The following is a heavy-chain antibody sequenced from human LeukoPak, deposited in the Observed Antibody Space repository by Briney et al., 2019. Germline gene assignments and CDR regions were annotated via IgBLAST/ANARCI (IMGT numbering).Heavy chain of an antibody. CDR3: ATTTIRLGY. J-gene: IGHJ4*02. V-gene: IGHV4-39*07. Sequence: KTSETLSLTCTVSGGSISSPTYYWGWIRQPPGRGLEWIGSMSYSGSAYYNPSLKSRVTISVDTSTSQISLKVTSVTAADTAVYYCATTTIRLGYWGQGTLVTVSS. D-gene: IGHD1-26*01. CDR2: MSYSGSA. CDR1: GGSISSPTYY.